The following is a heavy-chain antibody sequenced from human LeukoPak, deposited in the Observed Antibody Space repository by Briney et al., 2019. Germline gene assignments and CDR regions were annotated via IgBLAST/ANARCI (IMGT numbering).Heavy chain of an antibody. Sequence: GESLKISCKGSGYTFTSYWIGWVRQMPGKGLEWMGIIYPGDSDTRYSPSFQGQVTISADKSISTAYLQWSILKASDTSMYYCARLKDDYIIDSWGQGTLVTVSS. CDR3: ARLKDDYIIDS. D-gene: IGHD5-24*01. J-gene: IGHJ5*01. V-gene: IGHV5-51*01. CDR2: IYPGDSDT. CDR1: GYTFTSYW.